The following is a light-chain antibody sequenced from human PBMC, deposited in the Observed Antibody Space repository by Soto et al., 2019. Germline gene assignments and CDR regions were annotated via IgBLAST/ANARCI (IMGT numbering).Light chain of an antibody. J-gene: IGKJ1*01. CDR3: QQYGSPPLWT. CDR2: GAS. Sequence: EIVVTQSPGTLSLSPGERATLSCRAIQRVSSSYLAWYQQKPGQAPRLLIYGASSRDTGIPDRFSGSGSGTDCSLTIRRLEREDFAVYSCQQYGSPPLWTFDQATNVESK. V-gene: IGKV3-20*01. CDR1: QRVSSSY.